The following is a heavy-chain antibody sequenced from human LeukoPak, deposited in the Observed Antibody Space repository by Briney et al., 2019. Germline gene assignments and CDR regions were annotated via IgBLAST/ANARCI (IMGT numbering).Heavy chain of an antibody. Sequence: GGSLRLSCTASGFTFNKFALHWVRQAPGKGLEWVALISYDEVKSFYSASVKGRFTISRDNSKNTLYLQMNNLGPEDTAIYYCARGRGATIPYWGQGTLVTVSS. V-gene: IGHV3-30-3*01. J-gene: IGHJ4*02. D-gene: IGHD5-12*01. CDR1: GFTFNKFA. CDR3: ARGRGATIPY. CDR2: ISYDEVKS.